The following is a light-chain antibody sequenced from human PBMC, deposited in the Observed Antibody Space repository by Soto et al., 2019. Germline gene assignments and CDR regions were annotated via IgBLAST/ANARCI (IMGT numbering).Light chain of an antibody. Sequence: QSVLTQPTSVSGSPGQSITISCTGNHNDIGTYDYVSWYQQHPGRAPRLLIHGVTTRPSGISDRFSVSKSGLTASLTISGLQPEDEADYYCCSYAGSYTPRVFGTGTKVTVL. CDR3: CSYAGSYTPRV. CDR1: HNDIGTYDY. V-gene: IGLV2-14*03. CDR2: GVT. J-gene: IGLJ1*01.